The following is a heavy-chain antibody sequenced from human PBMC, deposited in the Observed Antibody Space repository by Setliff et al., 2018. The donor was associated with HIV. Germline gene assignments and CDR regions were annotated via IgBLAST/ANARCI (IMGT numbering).Heavy chain of an antibody. V-gene: IGHV4-4*07. D-gene: IGHD1-1*01. J-gene: IGHJ3*02. Sequence: SETLSLTCTVSGGSMSPYYWSWIRQGDGTGLEWIGRIYGSGSTIYNPSLRSRVTMSVDVSKNQFSLKLSSVTVADTAVYYCARVFPPTRGATTNTPPGVFDIWGQGTMVTVSS. CDR3: ARVFPPTRGATTNTPPGVFDI. CDR2: IYGSGST. CDR1: GGSMSPYY.